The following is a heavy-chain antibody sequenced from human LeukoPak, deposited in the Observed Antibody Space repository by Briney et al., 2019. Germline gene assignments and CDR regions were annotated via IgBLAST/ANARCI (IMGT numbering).Heavy chain of an antibody. J-gene: IGHJ5*02. CDR2: IIPILGIA. CDR3: ARESVNWNDWFDP. V-gene: IGHV1-69*04. D-gene: IGHD1-1*01. CDR1: GGTFSSYA. Sequence: ASVKVSCKASGGTFSSYAISWVRQAPGQGLEWMGRIIPILGIANYAQKFQGRVTMTTDTSTSTAYMELRSLRSDDTAVYYCARESVNWNDWFDPWGQGTLVTVSS.